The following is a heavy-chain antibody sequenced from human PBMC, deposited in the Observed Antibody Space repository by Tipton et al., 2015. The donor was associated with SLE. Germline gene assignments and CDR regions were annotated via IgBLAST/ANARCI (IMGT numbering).Heavy chain of an antibody. D-gene: IGHD1-26*01. CDR1: GFTFSRYW. J-gene: IGHJ3*02. CDR3: AKNGEGAASDI. CDR2: IKGDGSEK. Sequence: SLRLSCAASGFTFSRYWMSWVRQAPGKGLEWVAYIKGDGSEKDYVDSVKGRFTITRDNAINSLYLRMYSPRAEDTAVYYCAKNGEGAASDIWGQGTMVSVSS. V-gene: IGHV3-7*01.